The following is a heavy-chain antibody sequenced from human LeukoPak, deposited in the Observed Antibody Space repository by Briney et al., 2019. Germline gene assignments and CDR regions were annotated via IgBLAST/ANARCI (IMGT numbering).Heavy chain of an antibody. CDR3: AKAAGDSSGWSGYFDY. D-gene: IGHD6-19*01. CDR1: GFTFSSYG. CDR2: ISYDGSNK. Sequence: PGGSLRLSCAASGFTFSSYGMHWVRQAPGKGLEWVAVISYDGSNKYYADSVKGRFTISRDNSKNTLYLQMNSLRAEDTAVYYCAKAAGDSSGWSGYFDYWGQGTLVTVSS. V-gene: IGHV3-30*18. J-gene: IGHJ4*02.